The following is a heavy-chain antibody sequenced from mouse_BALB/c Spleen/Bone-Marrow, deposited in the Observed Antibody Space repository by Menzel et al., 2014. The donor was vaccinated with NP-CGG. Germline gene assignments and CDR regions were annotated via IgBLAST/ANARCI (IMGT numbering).Heavy chain of an antibody. V-gene: IGHV14-3*02. CDR1: GLNIKDTY. D-gene: IGHD1-1*01. CDR2: IDPANGNT. J-gene: IGHJ2*01. CDR3: AHGSTYGYFDY. Sequence: EVQLQQSGTELVKPGASVKLSCTASGLNIKDTYMHWVKQRPEQGLEWIGRIDPANGNTKYDPKFQGKATITAETSSNTADLQLSSLTSEDTAVYYCAHGSTYGYFDYWGQGTTLTVSS.